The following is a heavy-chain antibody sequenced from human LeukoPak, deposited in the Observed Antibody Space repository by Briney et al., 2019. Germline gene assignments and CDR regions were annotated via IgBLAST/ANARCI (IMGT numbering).Heavy chain of an antibody. J-gene: IGHJ4*02. CDR1: GFTFSSYA. CDR3: AKDQMRWLQLPRSDY. D-gene: IGHD5-24*01. Sequence: GGSLRLSCAASGFTFSSYAMSWVRQAPGKGLEWVSAISGGGGSTYYADSVKGRFTISRDNSKSSLYLQMNSLRAEDTAVYYCAKDQMRWLQLPRSDYWGQGTLVTVSS. V-gene: IGHV3-23*01. CDR2: ISGGGGST.